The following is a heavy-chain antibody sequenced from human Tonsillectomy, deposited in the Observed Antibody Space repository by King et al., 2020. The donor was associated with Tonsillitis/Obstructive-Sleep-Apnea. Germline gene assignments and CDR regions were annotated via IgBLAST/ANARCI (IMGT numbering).Heavy chain of an antibody. CDR1: GGSISSYY. CDR2: NYYSGST. Sequence: QLQESGPGLVKPSETLSLTCTVSGGSISSYYWSWIRQPPGKGLEWIGYNYYSGSTNYNPSLKSRVTISVDTSKNQFSLKVSSVTAADTAVYYCARLGDFWSGYPHFDYWGQGTLVTVSS. J-gene: IGHJ4*02. V-gene: IGHV4-59*08. D-gene: IGHD3-3*01. CDR3: ARLGDFWSGYPHFDY.